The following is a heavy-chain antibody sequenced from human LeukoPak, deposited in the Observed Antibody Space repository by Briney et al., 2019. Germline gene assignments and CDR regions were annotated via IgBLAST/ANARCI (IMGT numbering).Heavy chain of an antibody. Sequence: SVKVSCKASGGTFSSYAISRVRQAPGQGLEWMGGIIPIFGTANYAQKFQGRVTITTDESTSTAYMELSSLRSEDTAVYYCARPLSYDSSGYYFSWFDPWGQGTLVTVSS. CDR1: GGTFSSYA. CDR3: ARPLSYDSSGYYFSWFDP. J-gene: IGHJ5*02. V-gene: IGHV1-69*05. CDR2: IIPIFGTA. D-gene: IGHD3-22*01.